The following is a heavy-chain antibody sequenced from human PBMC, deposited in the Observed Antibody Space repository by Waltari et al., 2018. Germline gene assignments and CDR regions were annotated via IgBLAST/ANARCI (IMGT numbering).Heavy chain of an antibody. Sequence: EVHLLESGGGLVQPGGSLRLSCAVSGFNVNNYYMHWVRQAPGKGLEWVSVINLGGDTYYGDSVKGRFTISRDNSKNTLDLQVNSLRSDDTAVYFCARGRGFIIDTWGHGTLVTVSS. D-gene: IGHD3-10*01. CDR1: GFNVNNYY. CDR3: ARGRGFIIDT. J-gene: IGHJ5*01. V-gene: IGHV3-66*02. CDR2: INLGGDT.